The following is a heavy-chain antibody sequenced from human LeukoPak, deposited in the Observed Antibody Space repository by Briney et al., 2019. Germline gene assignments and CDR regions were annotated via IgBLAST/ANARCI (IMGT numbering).Heavy chain of an antibody. CDR1: GGSITSTNW. J-gene: IGHJ3*02. Sequence: SGTLSLTCGVSGGSITSTNWWSWVRQPPGQGLEWIGEISLTGRTNYNPSLIGRVIMSLDESRNQLSLTLTSVTAADTAVYYCARHKGDYGDLAAFDIWGQGTMVTVSS. CDR3: ARHKGDYGDLAAFDI. D-gene: IGHD4-17*01. V-gene: IGHV4-4*02. CDR2: ISLTGRT.